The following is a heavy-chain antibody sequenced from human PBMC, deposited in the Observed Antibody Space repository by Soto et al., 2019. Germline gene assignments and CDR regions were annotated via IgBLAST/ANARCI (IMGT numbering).Heavy chain of an antibody. J-gene: IGHJ4*02. Sequence: GVSLRLSFVASGFTFSSDWMHWVRQAPGKGLVWVSRISSDDISTTYADSVKGRFTISRDNAKNTLYLQMNSLRAEDTAVYYCARKHGGDRRFDYWGQGTLVTVSS. CDR1: GFTFSSDW. D-gene: IGHD2-21*02. CDR2: ISSDDIST. CDR3: ARKHGGDRRFDY. V-gene: IGHV3-74*03.